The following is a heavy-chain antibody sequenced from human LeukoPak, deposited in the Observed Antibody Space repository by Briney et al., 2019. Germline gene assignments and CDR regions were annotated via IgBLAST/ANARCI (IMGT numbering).Heavy chain of an antibody. CDR1: DFTVSGTY. CDR2: IYSGDYT. CDR3: ASGSYYDTPIDS. Sequence: GGSLRLSCAVSDFTVSGTYFTWVRQAPGRGLEWVSIIYSGDYTYYADSVKVRFTISRDESTTTLYLQMNSLRADATAVYYCASGSYYDTPIDSWGQGALLTVSS. V-gene: IGHV3-53*01. D-gene: IGHD1-26*01. J-gene: IGHJ4*02.